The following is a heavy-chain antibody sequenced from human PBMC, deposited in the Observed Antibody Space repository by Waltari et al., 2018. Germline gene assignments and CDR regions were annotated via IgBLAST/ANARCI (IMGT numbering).Heavy chain of an antibody. J-gene: IGHJ4*02. CDR2: ILPIFGTP. Sequence: QVHLVQSGAEVKKPGSSVKVSCRGSGYTFRNYAVSWVRQAPGEGLEWMGGILPIFGTPNYAQKFQGRVSITADASMTTAYMELTSLTSEDTALYFCARSPTGYHFDYWGQGTLVTVSS. D-gene: IGHD3-9*01. CDR3: ARSPTGYHFDY. CDR1: GYTFRNYA. V-gene: IGHV1-69*01.